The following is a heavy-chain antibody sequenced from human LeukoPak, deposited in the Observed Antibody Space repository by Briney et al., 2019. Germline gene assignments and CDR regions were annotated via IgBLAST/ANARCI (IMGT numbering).Heavy chain of an antibody. V-gene: IGHV4-4*07. D-gene: IGHD2-15*01. Sequence: SETLSLTCTVSGGSISSYYWSWIRQPAGKGLEWIGRIYTSGSTNSNPSLKSRVTISVDTSKNQFSLKLSSVTAADTAVYYCARDACSGGSCYLGGFDYWGQGTLVTVSS. CDR1: GGSISSYY. J-gene: IGHJ4*02. CDR3: ARDACSGGSCYLGGFDY. CDR2: IYTSGST.